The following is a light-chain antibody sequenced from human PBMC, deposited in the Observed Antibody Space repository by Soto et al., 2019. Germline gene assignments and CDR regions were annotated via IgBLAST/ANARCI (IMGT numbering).Light chain of an antibody. CDR1: QSVSSY. CDR3: QQYSSSPPIT. Sequence: EIRLTQSPSTLSLSPRERATLSCRASQSVSSYLAWYQQKPGQAPRLLIYDASNRATGIPARFSGSGSETDFTLTISRLEPEDFAVYYCQQYSSSPPITFGQGTRLEIK. V-gene: IGKV3-20*01. CDR2: DAS. J-gene: IGKJ5*01.